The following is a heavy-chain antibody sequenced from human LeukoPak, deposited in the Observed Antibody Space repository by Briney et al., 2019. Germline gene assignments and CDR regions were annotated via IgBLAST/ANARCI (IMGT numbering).Heavy chain of an antibody. CDR2: IKQDGSEK. D-gene: IGHD4-17*01. V-gene: IGHV3-7*03. CDR3: ARIREDYVAPLYAFDI. J-gene: IGHJ3*02. CDR1: GFTFSTYW. Sequence: GGSLRLSCAASGFTFSTYWMSWVRQAPGKGLEWVANIKQDGSEKYYVDSVKGRFTISRDNAKNSLYLQMNSLRAEDTAVYYCARIREDYVAPLYAFDIWGQGTMVTVSS.